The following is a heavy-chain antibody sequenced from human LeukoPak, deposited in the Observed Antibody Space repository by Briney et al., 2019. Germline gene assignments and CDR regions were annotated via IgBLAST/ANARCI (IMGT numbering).Heavy chain of an antibody. CDR2: ISGTGDRT. J-gene: IGHJ4*02. Sequence: GGSLRLSCAASGFTFSSSAMSWVRQAPGKGLEWVSTISGTGDRTYYADSVKGRFTISRDNSKNTLFLHMNSLRAEDTAVYSCAKGYYGSGSYGWFDYWGQGTLVTVSS. CDR1: GFTFSSSA. V-gene: IGHV3-23*01. CDR3: AKGYYGSGSYGWFDY. D-gene: IGHD3-10*01.